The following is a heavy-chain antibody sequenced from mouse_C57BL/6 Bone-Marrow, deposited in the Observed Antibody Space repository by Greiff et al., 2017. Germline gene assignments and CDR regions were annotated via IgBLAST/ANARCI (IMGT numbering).Heavy chain of an antibody. V-gene: IGHV2-9-1*01. CDR3: ARNAGSYAKDY. CDR2: IWTGGGP. J-gene: IGHJ4*01. CDR1: GFSLTSYA. Sequence: VHLVESGPGLVAPSQSLSITCTVSGFSLTSYAISWVRQPPGQGLEWLGVIWTGGGPNYNSALKSRLSISKDNSKSQVFLKMNSLQTDDTARYYCARNAGSYAKDYWGQGTSVTVTS.